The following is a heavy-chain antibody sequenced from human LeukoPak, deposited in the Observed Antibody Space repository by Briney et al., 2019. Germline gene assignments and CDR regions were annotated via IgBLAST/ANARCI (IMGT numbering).Heavy chain of an antibody. D-gene: IGHD2-15*01. CDR3: AKDRWYRQTNFDY. Sequence: GGSLRLSCAASGFTFSSYGMHSVRQAPGKGLEWVAVIWYDGSNKYYADSVKGRFTISRDNSKNTLYLQMNSLRAEDTAVYYCAKDRWYRQTNFDYWGQGTLVTVSS. CDR2: IWYDGSNK. CDR1: GFTFSSYG. V-gene: IGHV3-33*06. J-gene: IGHJ4*02.